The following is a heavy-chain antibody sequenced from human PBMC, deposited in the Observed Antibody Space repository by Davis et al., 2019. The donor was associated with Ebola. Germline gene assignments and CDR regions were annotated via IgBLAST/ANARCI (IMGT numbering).Heavy chain of an antibody. V-gene: IGHV7-4-1*02. J-gene: IGHJ6*04. D-gene: IGHD2-15*01. CDR3: ARGVATRYSYYYYAMDV. CDR2: INTNTGNP. Sequence: ASVKVSCKASGYSFTGNYVQWVRQAPGQGLEWMGWINTNTGNPTYAQGFTGRFVFSLDTSVSTAYLQISSLKAEDTAVYYCARGVATRYSYYYYAMDVWGKGTTVTVSS. CDR1: GYSFTGNY.